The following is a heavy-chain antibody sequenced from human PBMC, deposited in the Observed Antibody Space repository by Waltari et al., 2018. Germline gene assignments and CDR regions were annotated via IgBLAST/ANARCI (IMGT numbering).Heavy chain of an antibody. CDR2: IYHSGST. CDR1: GYSISSGYY. J-gene: IGHJ5*02. V-gene: IGHV4-38-2*01. CDR3: ARGVPQQLVPGFNWFDP. D-gene: IGHD6-13*01. Sequence: CAVSGYSISSGYYWGWIRQPPGKGLEWIGSIYHSGSTYYNPSLKSRVTISVDTSKNQFSLKLSSVTAADTAVYYCARGVPQQLVPGFNWFDPWGQGTLVTVSS.